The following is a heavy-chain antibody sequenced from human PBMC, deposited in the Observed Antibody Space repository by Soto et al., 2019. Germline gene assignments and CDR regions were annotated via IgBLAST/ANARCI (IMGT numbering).Heavy chain of an antibody. J-gene: IGHJ4*02. Sequence: QVQLVESGGGVVQPGRSLRLSCAASGFTFSNYALHWVRQAPGRGLEWVALISFDGNNNYYANSVKGRFSISRDNSKNTLYLQMNSLRAEDTAVYYCGRCTGTSCHLGADSWGQGTLVIVSS. V-gene: IGHV3-30-3*01. D-gene: IGHD2-2*01. CDR3: GRCTGTSCHLGADS. CDR1: GFTFSNYA. CDR2: ISFDGNNN.